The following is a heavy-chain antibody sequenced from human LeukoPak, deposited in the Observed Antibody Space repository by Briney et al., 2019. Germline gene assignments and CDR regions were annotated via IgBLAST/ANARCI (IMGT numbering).Heavy chain of an antibody. D-gene: IGHD2-15*01. CDR2: INPNSGGT. V-gene: IGHV1-2*02. CDR3: ARENCSGRSCYRFSDY. J-gene: IGHJ4*02. Sequence: ASVKVSCKASGYTFTGYYMHWVRQAPGQGLAGMGWINPNSGGTNYAQKFQGRVTMTRDTSISTAYMELSRLRSDDTAVYYCARENCSGRSCYRFSDYWGQGTLVTVSS. CDR1: GYTFTGYY.